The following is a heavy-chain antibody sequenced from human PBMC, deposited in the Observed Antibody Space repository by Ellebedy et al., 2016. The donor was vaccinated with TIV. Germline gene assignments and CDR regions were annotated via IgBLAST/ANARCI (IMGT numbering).Heavy chain of an antibody. Sequence: GSLRLXXTVSSASMSNYYYWNWVRQPPGKGLEWIGYIYYSGSTNFNPSLKSRVTMSIDTSRNQFSLKLSSVTAAGTAVYFCARVSADSDFWSGFHFDSWGQGTLVSVSS. CDR3: ARVSADSDFWSGFHFDS. V-gene: IGHV4-59*13. J-gene: IGHJ4*02. CDR1: SASMSNYY. CDR2: IYYSGST. D-gene: IGHD3-3*01.